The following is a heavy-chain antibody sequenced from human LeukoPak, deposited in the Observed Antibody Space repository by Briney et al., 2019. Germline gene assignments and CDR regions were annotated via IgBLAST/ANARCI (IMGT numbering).Heavy chain of an antibody. CDR2: ISGSGGST. J-gene: IGHJ5*02. Sequence: GGSRRLSCAASEFTFSSYAMSWVRKAPGKGLEWVSGISGSGGSTYYADSVKGRFTISRDNSKNTLYLQMNSLRAEDTVVYYCAKVVAAAGTDWFDPWGQGTLVTVSS. CDR1: EFTFSSYA. CDR3: AKVVAAAGTDWFDP. V-gene: IGHV3-23*01. D-gene: IGHD6-13*01.